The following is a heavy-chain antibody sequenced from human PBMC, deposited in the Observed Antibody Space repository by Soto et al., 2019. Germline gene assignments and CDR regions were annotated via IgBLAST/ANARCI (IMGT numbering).Heavy chain of an antibody. J-gene: IGHJ4*02. CDR1: GYTFTSYG. Sequence: ASVRVSCKASGYTFTSYGINWVRQAPGRGLEWMGWINPGNGNTKYSQQFQGRVIIDRDTSASTAYMELSSLRSEDTAVYYCARGGYFDSSNYLAYWGLGALVTVSS. D-gene: IGHD3-22*01. V-gene: IGHV1-3*01. CDR2: INPGNGNT. CDR3: ARGGYFDSSNYLAY.